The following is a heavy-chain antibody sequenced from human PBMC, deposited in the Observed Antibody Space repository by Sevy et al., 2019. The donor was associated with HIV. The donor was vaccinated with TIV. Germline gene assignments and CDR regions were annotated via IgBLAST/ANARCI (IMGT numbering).Heavy chain of an antibody. Sequence: SETLSLTCSVSGGSISSYYWSWIRQPPGKGLEWIGYIYNSGSSNYNPSLNSRVTISVDTSKNQFSLKLGSVTAADTAVYYCARAGGAKDYGMDVWGQGTTVTFSS. V-gene: IGHV4-59*01. D-gene: IGHD3-10*01. CDR3: ARAGGAKDYGMDV. CDR1: GGSISSYY. CDR2: IYNSGSS. J-gene: IGHJ6*02.